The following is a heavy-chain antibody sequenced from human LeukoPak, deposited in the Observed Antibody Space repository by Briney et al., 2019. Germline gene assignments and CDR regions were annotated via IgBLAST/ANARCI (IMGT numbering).Heavy chain of an antibody. CDR2: ISSSGHGT. Sequence: GGSLRLSCAAAGFAFNSHAMAWVRQAPGKGLEWISLISSSGHGTFYADSVKGRFTVSRDFSKNTLYLEMSSLRAEDTAVYFCAKTRFLQTSPHFDLWGQGALITVSS. CDR1: GFAFNSHA. CDR3: AKTRFLQTSPHFDL. D-gene: IGHD4-11*01. J-gene: IGHJ4*02. V-gene: IGHV3-23*01.